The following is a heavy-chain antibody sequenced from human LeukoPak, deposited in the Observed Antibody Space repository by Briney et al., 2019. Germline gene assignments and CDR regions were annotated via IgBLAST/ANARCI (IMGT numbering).Heavy chain of an antibody. V-gene: IGHV4-39*07. CDR2: IYYSGST. D-gene: IGHD1-1*01. CDR1: GGSISSSSYY. CDR3: ARLVGLENAFDI. Sequence: SETLSLTCTVSGGSISSSSYYWGWIRQPPGKGLEWIGSIYYSGSTYYNPSLKSRVTISVDTSKNQFSLKLSSVTAADTAVYYCARLVGLENAFDIWGQGTMVTVSS. J-gene: IGHJ3*02.